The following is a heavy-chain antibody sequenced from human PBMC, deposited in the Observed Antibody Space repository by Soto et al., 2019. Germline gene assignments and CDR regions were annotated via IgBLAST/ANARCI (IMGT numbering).Heavy chain of an antibody. Sequence: PSETLSLTCTVSGDSISNDNWWSWVRQPPGKGLEWIGEIYHSGSTNSNPSLKSRVTISVDKSKNQFSLKLSSVTAADTAVYYCARVAYYYDSSGYSYYFDYWGQGTLVTVSS. J-gene: IGHJ4*02. V-gene: IGHV4-4*02. CDR3: ARVAYYYDSSGYSYYFDY. CDR2: IYHSGST. CDR1: GDSISNDNW. D-gene: IGHD3-22*01.